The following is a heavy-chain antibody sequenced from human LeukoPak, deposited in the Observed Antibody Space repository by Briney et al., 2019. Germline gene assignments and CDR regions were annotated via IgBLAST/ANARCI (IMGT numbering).Heavy chain of an antibody. V-gene: IGHV1-69*13. Sequence: SVKVSCEASGGTFSSYAISWVRQAPGQGLEWMGGIIPIFGTANYAQKFQGRVTITADESTSTAYMELSSLRSEDTAVYYCARRYCSSTSCYAFDYWGQGTLVTVSS. D-gene: IGHD2-2*01. CDR2: IIPIFGTA. J-gene: IGHJ4*02. CDR3: ARRYCSSTSCYAFDY. CDR1: GGTFSSYA.